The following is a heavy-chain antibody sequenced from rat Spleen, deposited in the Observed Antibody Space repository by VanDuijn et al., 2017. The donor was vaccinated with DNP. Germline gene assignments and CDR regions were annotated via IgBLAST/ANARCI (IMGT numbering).Heavy chain of an antibody. D-gene: IGHD1-4*01. CDR3: AGRPPPTRGPFDY. V-gene: IGHV5-7*01. CDR2: ISYDGSST. CDR1: GFIFSDHN. J-gene: IGHJ2*01. Sequence: EVQLVESGGGLVQPGRSLILSCTASGFIFSDHNMAWVRQAPKKGLEWVACISYDGSSTYYRDSVKGRFIISRNNAKSTLYLQMDSLRSDDTATYYCAGRPPPTRGPFDYWGQGIMVTVSS.